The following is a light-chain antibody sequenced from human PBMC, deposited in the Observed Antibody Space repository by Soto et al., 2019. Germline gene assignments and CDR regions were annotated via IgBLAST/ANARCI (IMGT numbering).Light chain of an antibody. Sequence: EIVLTQSPGTLSLSPGERATLSCRASQSVASNYLAWYQQKPGQAPTLLIYGASNRATGIPDRFSGSGSGTDFTLAISRLEPEDFAVYYCQQYGTAPFTFVPGNKVDIK. CDR3: QQYGTAPFT. V-gene: IGKV3-20*01. CDR1: QSVASNY. J-gene: IGKJ3*01. CDR2: GAS.